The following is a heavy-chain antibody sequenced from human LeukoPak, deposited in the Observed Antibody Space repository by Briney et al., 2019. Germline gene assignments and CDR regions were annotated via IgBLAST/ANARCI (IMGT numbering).Heavy chain of an antibody. CDR2: IIPILGIA. CDR3: ARDPQGPTPQFDY. D-gene: IGHD4-11*01. Sequence: SVKVSCKASGGTFSSYAIAWVRQAPGQGLEWMGRIIPILGIANYAQKFQGRVTITADKSTSTAYMELSSLRSEDTAVYYCARDPQGPTPQFDYWGQGTLVTVSS. CDR1: GGTFSSYA. V-gene: IGHV1-69*04. J-gene: IGHJ4*02.